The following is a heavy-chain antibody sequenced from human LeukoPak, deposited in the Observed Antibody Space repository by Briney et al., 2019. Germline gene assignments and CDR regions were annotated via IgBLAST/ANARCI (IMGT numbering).Heavy chain of an antibody. V-gene: IGHV4-59*08. CDR1: GGSVSNYY. CDR3: ARHFAYSSSSYFDY. J-gene: IGHJ4*02. D-gene: IGHD6-6*01. Sequence: SETLSLTCSVSGGSVSNYYWSWIRQTPGKGLEWIGYVYYTGSTNYNPSLKSRVTMFEDKSKNQFSLRLYSVTVADTAVYYCARHFAYSSSSYFDYWGQGSLVTVSS. CDR2: VYYTGST.